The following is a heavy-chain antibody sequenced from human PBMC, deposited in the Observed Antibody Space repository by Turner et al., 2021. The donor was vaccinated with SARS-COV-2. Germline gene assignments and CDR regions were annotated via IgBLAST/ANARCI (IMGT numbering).Heavy chain of an antibody. Sequence: QVQLVESGGGVVQPGRSLRRSCAASGFTFSSYGMHWVRQAPGKGLEWMAVISSDGSNKYYADSVKGRFTISRDNSKNTLYLQMSSLRAEDTAVYYFAKCGYQYYHYYYMDVWGKGTTVTVSS. CDR3: AKCGYQYYHYYYMDV. CDR1: GFTFSSYG. D-gene: IGHD6-25*01. V-gene: IGHV3-30*18. CDR2: ISSDGSNK. J-gene: IGHJ6*03.